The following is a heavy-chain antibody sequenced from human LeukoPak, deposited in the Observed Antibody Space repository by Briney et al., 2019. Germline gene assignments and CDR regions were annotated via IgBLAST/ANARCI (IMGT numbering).Heavy chain of an antibody. D-gene: IGHD3-22*01. Sequence: GGSPRLSCAASGFTFSDYYMSWIRQAPGKGLEWVSYISSSGSTIYYADSVKGRFTISRDNAKNSLYLQMNSLRAEDTAVYYCARELSSGSKVGFDYWGQGTLVTVSS. V-gene: IGHV3-11*04. CDR1: GFTFSDYY. CDR3: ARELSSGSKVGFDY. CDR2: ISSSGSTI. J-gene: IGHJ4*02.